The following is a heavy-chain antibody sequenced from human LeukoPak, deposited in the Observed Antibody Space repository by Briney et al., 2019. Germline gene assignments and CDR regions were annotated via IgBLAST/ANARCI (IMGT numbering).Heavy chain of an antibody. Sequence: GGSLRLSCAASGFTISSDALTWVRLAPGKGLECVSGISGSNAYYAESVKGRFTISRDDSNNMLYLQMNSLRAEDTAVYYCAKRRSRNTGPFDYWGQGTLVTVSP. V-gene: IGHV3-23*01. CDR1: GFTISSDA. CDR2: ISGSNA. D-gene: IGHD5-18*01. J-gene: IGHJ4*02. CDR3: AKRRSRNTGPFDY.